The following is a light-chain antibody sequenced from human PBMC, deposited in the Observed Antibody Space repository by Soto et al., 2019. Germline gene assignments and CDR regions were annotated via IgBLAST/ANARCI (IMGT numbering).Light chain of an antibody. CDR1: QDIRGA. J-gene: IGKJ5*01. CDR2: DVS. V-gene: IGKV1-13*02. CDR3: QQFNSYPIT. Sequence: AIQVTQSPSSLSASVGDRVTITCRASQDIRGALAWYQQKPGKPPRLLIYDVSTLESGVPSRFSGSSSGTEFTLTISSLQSEDFGTYLCQQFNSYPITFDHGTRLEIK.